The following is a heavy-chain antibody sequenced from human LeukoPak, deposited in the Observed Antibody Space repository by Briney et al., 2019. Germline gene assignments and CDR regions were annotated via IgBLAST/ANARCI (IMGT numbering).Heavy chain of an antibody. Sequence: SETLSLTCTVSGGSISSSSYYWGWIRQPPGKGLEWIGSIYYSGSTYYNPSLKSRVTISVDMSKNQFSLKLSSVTAADTAVYYCARRLRLLWFGEQKTDYGMDVWGQGTTVTVSS. CDR3: ARRLRLLWFGEQKTDYGMDV. CDR1: GGSISSSSYY. V-gene: IGHV4-39*01. D-gene: IGHD3-10*01. CDR2: IYYSGST. J-gene: IGHJ6*02.